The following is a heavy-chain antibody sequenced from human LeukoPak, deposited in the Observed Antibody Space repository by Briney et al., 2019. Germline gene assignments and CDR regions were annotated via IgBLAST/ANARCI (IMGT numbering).Heavy chain of an antibody. J-gene: IGHJ4*02. Sequence: GGSLRLSCEASGFTFGRHAMYGFLQAPGKEREWGAGIFGSCGSPHYADSLKGRFTISRDNSRNTVCLQINSLRAEDTAVYYCGKTTVGYSSGQKPAWPVDYWGQGTLVTVSS. D-gene: IGHD6-19*01. V-gene: IGHV3-23*01. CDR1: GFTFGRHA. CDR2: IFGSCGSP. CDR3: GKTTVGYSSGQKPAWPVDY.